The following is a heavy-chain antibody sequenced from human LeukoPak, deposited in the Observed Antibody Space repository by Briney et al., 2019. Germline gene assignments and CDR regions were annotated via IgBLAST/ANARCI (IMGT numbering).Heavy chain of an antibody. CDR3: ARGWEPYSSSLDY. J-gene: IGHJ4*02. CDR1: GDSVSSNSAA. Sequence: SQTLSLTCAISGDSVSSNSAAWNWIRQSPSRGLEWLGRTYSRSKWHDDYAVSVKSRITINPDTSKNQISLQLNSVTPEDTAVYYCARGWEPYSSSLDYWGQGTLVTVSS. CDR2: TYSRSKWHD. V-gene: IGHV6-1*01. D-gene: IGHD6-13*01.